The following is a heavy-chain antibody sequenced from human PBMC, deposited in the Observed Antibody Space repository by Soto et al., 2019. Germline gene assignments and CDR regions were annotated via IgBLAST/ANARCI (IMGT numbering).Heavy chain of an antibody. CDR1: GGSFSDYI. CDR3: ARGLMSGSHYSGVCYYFDS. CDR2: INHSGSA. J-gene: IGHJ4*02. D-gene: IGHD1-26*01. V-gene: IGHV4-34*01. Sequence: QVQLQQSGAGLLKPSETLSLTCDVYGGSFSDYIWTWIRQTPGKGLQWIGQINHSGSANSNPSLQSRVTISVHTSSSQFSLELSSVTAADTAVYYCARGLMSGSHYSGVCYYFDSWGQGTQVTVSS.